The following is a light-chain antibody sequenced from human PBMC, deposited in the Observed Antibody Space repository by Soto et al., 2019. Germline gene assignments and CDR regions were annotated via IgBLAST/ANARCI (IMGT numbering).Light chain of an antibody. J-gene: IGLJ1*01. Sequence: QSVLTQPASVSGSPGQSITISCTGTSGDIGSYNRVSWYQQHPGKTPKLIIYEVTDRPSGVSNRFSGSKSGNTASLTISGLQAAAEAEYYCSSYTNINTRACVFGTGTKLTVL. CDR2: EVT. CDR1: SGDIGSYNR. V-gene: IGLV2-14*01. CDR3: SSYTNINTRACV.